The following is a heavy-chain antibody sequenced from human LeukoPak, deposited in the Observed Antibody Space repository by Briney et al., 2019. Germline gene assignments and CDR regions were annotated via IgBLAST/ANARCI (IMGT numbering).Heavy chain of an antibody. J-gene: IGHJ6*03. D-gene: IGHD3-16*01. V-gene: IGHV4-34*01. CDR3: ARGIMTPYYMDV. CDR2: INHSGST. Sequence: SETLSLTCAVYGGSFSGYYWSWIRQPPGKGLEWIGEINHSGSTNYNPSLKSRVTISVDTSKNQFSLKLSSVTAADTAVYYCARGIMTPYYMDVWGKGTTVSVS. CDR1: GGSFSGYY.